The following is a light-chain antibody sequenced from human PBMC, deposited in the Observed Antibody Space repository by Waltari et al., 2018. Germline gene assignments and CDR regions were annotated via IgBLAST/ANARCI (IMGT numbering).Light chain of an antibody. J-gene: IGLJ3*02. Sequence: QSVLTQPPSVSGAPGQRVTISCTGSGSNIGAGYDVHWYQQLPRAAPKLLIYGSSSRPVGVPDRFFGSTSGTSASLAIIGLQAEDEADYYCQSYDTSLSVVFGGGTKLTVL. V-gene: IGLV1-40*01. CDR2: GSS. CDR3: QSYDTSLSVV. CDR1: GSNIGAGYD.